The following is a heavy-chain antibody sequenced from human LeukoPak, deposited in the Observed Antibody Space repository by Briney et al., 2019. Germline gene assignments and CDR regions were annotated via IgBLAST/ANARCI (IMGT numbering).Heavy chain of an antibody. D-gene: IGHD3-16*01. V-gene: IGHV3-30-3*01. J-gene: IGHJ6*02. Sequence: GGSLRLSCAASGFTFSNHAMNWVRQAPGKGLEWVTTISFDGTDKYYADAVTGRFTISRDNAKNSLYLQMSNLRAEDTAVYFCARGGGLDVWGQGATVTVSS. CDR1: GFTFSNHA. CDR2: ISFDGTDK. CDR3: ARGGGLDV.